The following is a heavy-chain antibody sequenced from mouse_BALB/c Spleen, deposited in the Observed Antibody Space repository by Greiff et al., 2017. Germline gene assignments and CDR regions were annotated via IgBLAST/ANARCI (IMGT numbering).Heavy chain of an antibody. V-gene: IGHV5-17*02. D-gene: IGHD2-10*02. J-gene: IGHJ3*01. CDR2: ISSGSSTI. CDR3: AREQYGNGFAY. Sequence: DVMLVESGGGLVQPGGSRKLSCAASGFTFSSFGMHWVRQAPEKGLEWVAYISSGSSTIYYADTVKGRFTISRDNPKNTLFLQMTSLRSEDTAMYYCAREQYGNGFAYWGQGTLVTVSA. CDR1: GFTFSSFG.